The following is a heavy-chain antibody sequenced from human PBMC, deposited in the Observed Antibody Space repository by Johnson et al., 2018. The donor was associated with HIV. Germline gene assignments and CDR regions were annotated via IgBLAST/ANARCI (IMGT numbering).Heavy chain of an antibody. V-gene: IGHV3-30*02. CDR2: IRYDGSNK. D-gene: IGHD2-2*01. Sequence: VQLVESGGGVVQPGGSLRLSCAASGFTFSSYGMHWVRPAPGKGLEWVAFIRYDGSNKYYAASVKGRFTISRDNSKNTLYLQMNSLRAEDTAVYYCASTQLPIGFDIWGQGTMVTVSS. J-gene: IGHJ3*02. CDR3: ASTQLPIGFDI. CDR1: GFTFSSYG.